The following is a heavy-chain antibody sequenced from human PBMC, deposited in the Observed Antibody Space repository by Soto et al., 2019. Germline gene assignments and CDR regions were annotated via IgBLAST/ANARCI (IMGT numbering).Heavy chain of an antibody. CDR1: GFTFSSYE. J-gene: IGHJ5*02. V-gene: IGHV3-48*03. CDR2: ISSSGSTI. D-gene: IGHD3-10*01. Sequence: ESGGGLVQPGGSLRLSCAASGFTFSSYEMNWVRQAPGKGLEWVSYISSSGSTIYYADSVKGRFTISRDNAKNSLYLQMNSLRAEDTAVYYCARGRVQWFGSPENWFDPWGQGTLVTVSS. CDR3: ARGRVQWFGSPENWFDP.